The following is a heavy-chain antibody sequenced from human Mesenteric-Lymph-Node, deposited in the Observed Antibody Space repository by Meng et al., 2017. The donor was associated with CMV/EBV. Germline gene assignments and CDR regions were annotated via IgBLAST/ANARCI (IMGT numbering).Heavy chain of an antibody. CDR3: ARHQH. CDR2: IFSDGRT. Sequence: GESLKISCAASGFSFSDYSMNWVRQGPGKGLEWVSIIFSDGRTYYADSVRGRFTISRDSSTNTLYLQMNSLRPEDTAVYYCARHQHWGQGTLVTVSS. CDR1: GFSFSDYS. J-gene: IGHJ1*01. V-gene: IGHV3-66*02.